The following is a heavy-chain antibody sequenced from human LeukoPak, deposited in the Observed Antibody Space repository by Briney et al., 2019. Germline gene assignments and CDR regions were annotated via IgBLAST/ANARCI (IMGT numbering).Heavy chain of an antibody. CDR2: FDPEDGET. D-gene: IGHD1-26*01. Sequence: ASVKVSCKVSGYTLTELSMHWVRQAPGKGLEWMGGFDPEDGETIYAQKFQGRVTMTEDTSTDTAYMELSSLRSEDTAVYYCATSGGAATWVYYYYMDVWGKGTTVTVSS. V-gene: IGHV1-24*01. CDR1: GYTLTELS. CDR3: ATSGGAATWVYYYYMDV. J-gene: IGHJ6*03.